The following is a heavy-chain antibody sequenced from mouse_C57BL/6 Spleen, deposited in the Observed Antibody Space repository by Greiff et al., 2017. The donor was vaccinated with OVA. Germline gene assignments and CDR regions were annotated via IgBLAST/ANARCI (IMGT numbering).Heavy chain of an antibody. CDR2: INPNNGGT. CDR3: ASVGITTVVAPLDY. D-gene: IGHD1-1*01. V-gene: IGHV1-26*01. CDR1: GYTFTDYY. Sequence: VQLKQSGPELVKPGASVKISCKASGYTFTDYYMNWVKQSHGKSLEWIGDINPNNGGTSYNQKFKGKATLTVDKSSSTAYMELRSLTSEDSAVYYCASVGITTVVAPLDYWGQGTTLTVSS. J-gene: IGHJ2*01.